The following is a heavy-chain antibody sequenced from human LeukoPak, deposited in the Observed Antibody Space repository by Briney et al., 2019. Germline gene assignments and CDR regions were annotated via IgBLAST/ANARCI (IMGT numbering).Heavy chain of an antibody. D-gene: IGHD6-13*01. J-gene: IGHJ4*02. CDR1: GGSISSGGYY. Sequence: PSETLSLTCTVSGGSISSGGYYWSWIRQHPGKGLEWIGYIYYSGSTYYNPSLRSRVTISVDRSKNQFSLKLSSVTAADTAVYYCAINITPGYSSSWEFGYWGQGTLVTVSS. CDR2: IYYSGST. V-gene: IGHV4-31*03. CDR3: AINITPGYSSSWEFGY.